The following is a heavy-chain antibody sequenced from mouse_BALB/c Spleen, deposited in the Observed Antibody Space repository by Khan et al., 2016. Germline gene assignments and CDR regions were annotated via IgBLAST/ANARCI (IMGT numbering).Heavy chain of an antibody. V-gene: IGHV1-7*01. CDR2: INPSTGYT. J-gene: IGHJ3*01. D-gene: IGHD2-14*01. Sequence: QVRLQQSGAELAKPGASVKMSCKASGYTFTSYWMHWVKQRPGQGLEWIGYINPSTGYTEYNQKFKDKATLTADKSSSTADMQLSSLTSEDSAVYYCARRGDYRYDWFAYWGQGTLVTVSA. CDR1: GYTFTSYW. CDR3: ARRGDYRYDWFAY.